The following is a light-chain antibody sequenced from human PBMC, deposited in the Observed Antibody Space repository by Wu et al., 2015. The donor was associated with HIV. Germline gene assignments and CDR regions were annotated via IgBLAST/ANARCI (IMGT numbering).Light chain of an antibody. Sequence: EIVLTQSPATLSLSPGERATLSCRASQSLGTNLAWYQQKPGQAPRLLIYGASNRATGIPARFSGSGSGTDFILTISSLGPEDFATYSCQQRLNWPLTFGQGTRLEIK. CDR2: GAS. J-gene: IGKJ5*01. CDR1: QSLGTN. V-gene: IGKV3-11*01. CDR3: QQRLNWPLT.